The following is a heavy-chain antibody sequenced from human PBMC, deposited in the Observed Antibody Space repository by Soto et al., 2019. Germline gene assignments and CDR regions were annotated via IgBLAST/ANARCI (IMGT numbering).Heavy chain of an antibody. Sequence: ASVKVSCKASGYTFTGYYMHWVRQAPGQGLEGMGWINPNSGGTNYAQKFQGWVTMTRDTSISTAYMELSRLRSDDTAVYYCTRSYCSGNSCYSNDAFDIWGQGTMVTVSS. D-gene: IGHD2-15*01. J-gene: IGHJ3*02. V-gene: IGHV1-2*04. CDR2: INPNSGGT. CDR3: TRSYCSGNSCYSNDAFDI. CDR1: GYTFTGYY.